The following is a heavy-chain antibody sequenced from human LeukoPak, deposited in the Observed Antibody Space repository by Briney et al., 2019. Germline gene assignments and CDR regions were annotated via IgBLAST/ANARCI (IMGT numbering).Heavy chain of an antibody. CDR3: ARGKRGSSWPNFDY. CDR1: GFTFDDYG. V-gene: IGHV3-20*04. J-gene: IGHJ4*02. Sequence: GGSLRLSCAASGFTFDDYGMSWVRRAPGKGLEWVSGINWNGGSTGYADSVKGRFTISRDNAKNSLYLQMNSLRAEDTALYYCARGKRGSSWPNFDYWGQGTLVTVSS. D-gene: IGHD6-13*01. CDR2: INWNGGST.